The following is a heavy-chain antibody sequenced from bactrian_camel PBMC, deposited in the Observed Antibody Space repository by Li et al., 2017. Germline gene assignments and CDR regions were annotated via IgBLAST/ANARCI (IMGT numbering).Heavy chain of an antibody. D-gene: IGHD1*01. V-gene: IGHV3S1*01. CDR2: ISSVGYDP. CDR3: AAAPRPHSDVCGLDRDYNW. CDR1: HLSIDSYC. J-gene: IGHJ4*01. Sequence: HVQLVESGGGSVQAGGSLRLLCTTSHLSIDSYCMAFFREAPGDEREGVAAISSVGYDPYYVDSVKARFIISLDFRKKAITLDMNNLKPGDSAMYYCAAAPRPHSDVCGLDRDYNWWGQGTQVTVS.